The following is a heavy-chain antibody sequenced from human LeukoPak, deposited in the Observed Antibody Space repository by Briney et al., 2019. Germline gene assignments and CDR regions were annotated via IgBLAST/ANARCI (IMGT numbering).Heavy chain of an antibody. Sequence: ASVKVCCKASGYTFTDYCMHWVRQAPGQGFEWMGWSNPNDGDTYYAQKFQGRVTMTRDTSISTAHMEVSRLRSDDTAVYYCARANFLYCSSTSCLFNYWGQGTLVTVSS. CDR1: GYTFTDYC. J-gene: IGHJ4*02. V-gene: IGHV1-2*02. D-gene: IGHD2-2*01. CDR3: ARANFLYCSSTSCLFNY. CDR2: SNPNDGDT.